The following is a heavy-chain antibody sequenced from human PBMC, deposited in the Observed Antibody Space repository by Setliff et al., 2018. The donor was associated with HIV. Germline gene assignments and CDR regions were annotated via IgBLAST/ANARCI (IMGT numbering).Heavy chain of an antibody. V-gene: IGHV1-69*13. CDR2: IIPMFGTT. Sequence: ASVKVSCKVSGGSFSSFAISWVRQAPGHGLEWMGGIIPMFGTTNYAQKLQGRVTLSADESTSTAYMQLSSLPSEDTAVYYCARGRWLQSFDYWGQGTLVTVSS. J-gene: IGHJ4*02. D-gene: IGHD5-12*01. CDR1: GGSFSSFA. CDR3: ARGRWLQSFDY.